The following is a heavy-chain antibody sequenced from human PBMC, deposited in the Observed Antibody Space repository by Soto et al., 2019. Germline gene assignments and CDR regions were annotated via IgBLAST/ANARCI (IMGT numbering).Heavy chain of an antibody. CDR1: GYTFNTYY. D-gene: IGHD2-21*02. CDR3: ARGGHIAVVTASFDY. Sequence: QVQLVQSGAEVKKPGASVKVSCKPSGYTFNTYYLHWVRQAPGQALEWMGVIHPSGGGTTYPQKLLGRFTVTRDTSPTTVFMELIILRSDDTAVYYCARGGHIAVVTASFDYWGQGTLVTVSS. V-gene: IGHV1-46*02. CDR2: IHPSGGGT. J-gene: IGHJ4*02.